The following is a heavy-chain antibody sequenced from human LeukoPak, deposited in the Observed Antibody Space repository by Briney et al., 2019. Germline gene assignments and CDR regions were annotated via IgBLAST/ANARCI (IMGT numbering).Heavy chain of an antibody. CDR3: ARVIEYSYGPFDY. Sequence: SETLSLTCTVSGGSISSYYWSWIRQPPGKGLGWIGYIYYSGSTNYNPSLKSRVTISVDTSKNQFSLKLSSVTAADTAVYYCARVIEYSYGPFDYWGQGTLVTVSS. V-gene: IGHV4-59*01. J-gene: IGHJ4*02. D-gene: IGHD5-18*01. CDR1: GGSISSYY. CDR2: IYYSGST.